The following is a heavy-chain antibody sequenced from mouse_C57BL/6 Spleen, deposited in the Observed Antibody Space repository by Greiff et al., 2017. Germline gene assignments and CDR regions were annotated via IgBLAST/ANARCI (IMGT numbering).Heavy chain of an antibody. CDR2: IYPRSGNT. V-gene: IGHV1-81*01. CDR1: GYTFTSYG. Sequence: QVQLQQSGAELARPGASVKLSCKASGYTFTSYGISWVKQRPGQGFEWIGEIYPRSGNTYYNEKFKGKATLTADKSSSTAYMELRSLTSEDSAVYFCARPYSNADYWGQGTTLTVSS. J-gene: IGHJ2*01. D-gene: IGHD2-5*01. CDR3: ARPYSNADY.